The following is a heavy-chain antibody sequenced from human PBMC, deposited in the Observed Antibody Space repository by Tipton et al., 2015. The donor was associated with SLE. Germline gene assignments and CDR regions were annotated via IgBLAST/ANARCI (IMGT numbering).Heavy chain of an antibody. CDR1: GGSISSGGDS. J-gene: IGHJ5*02. CDR3: AREGSYGDYDH. CDR2: IYYSGST. Sequence: TLSLTCAVSGGSISSGGDSWSWIRQHPGKGLEWIGYIYYSGSTYYNPSLKSRVTISVDTSKNQFSLKLNSVTAADTAVYYCAREGSYGDYDHWGQGTLVTVSS. V-gene: IGHV4-31*11. D-gene: IGHD4-17*01.